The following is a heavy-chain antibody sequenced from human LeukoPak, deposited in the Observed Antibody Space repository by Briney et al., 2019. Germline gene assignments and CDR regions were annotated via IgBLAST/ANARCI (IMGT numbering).Heavy chain of an antibody. V-gene: IGHV3-7*01. Sequence: PGGSLRLSCAASGFMFSDYWMAWVRQAPGKGLEWLANINEDGSGKNYVASEKGRFTISRDNAKKSLYLQMNSLRGEDTAVYYCARDAAYGYDRFDYWGQGTQVTVSS. CDR3: ARDAAYGYDRFDY. CDR1: GFMFSDYW. CDR2: INEDGSGK. D-gene: IGHD5-18*01. J-gene: IGHJ4*02.